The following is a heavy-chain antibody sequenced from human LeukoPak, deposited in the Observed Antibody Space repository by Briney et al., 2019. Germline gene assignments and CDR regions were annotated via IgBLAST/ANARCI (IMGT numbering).Heavy chain of an antibody. Sequence: GGSLRLSCAASGFTFSNYAMSWVRQAPGEGLEWVSSISVSGGSTFYADSVKGRFTISRDNSKNTLYLQMNSLRAEDTAVYYCARADYMDVWGKGTTVTVSS. CDR3: ARADYMDV. CDR1: GFTFSNYA. J-gene: IGHJ6*03. CDR2: ISVSGGST. V-gene: IGHV3-23*01.